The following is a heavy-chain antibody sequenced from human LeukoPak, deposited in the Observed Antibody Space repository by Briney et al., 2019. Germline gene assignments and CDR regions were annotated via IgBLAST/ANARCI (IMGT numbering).Heavy chain of an antibody. CDR3: ARGRGYSGYAYYYYYYMDV. Sequence: SQTLSLTCAISGDSVSSNSAAWNWIRQSPSRGLEWLGRTYYRSKWYNDYAVSVKSRITINPDTSKNQFSLQLNSVTPEDTAVYYCARGRGYSGYAYYYYYYMDVWGKGTTVTVSS. D-gene: IGHD5-12*01. V-gene: IGHV6-1*01. CDR2: TYYRSKWYN. J-gene: IGHJ6*03. CDR1: GDSVSSNSAA.